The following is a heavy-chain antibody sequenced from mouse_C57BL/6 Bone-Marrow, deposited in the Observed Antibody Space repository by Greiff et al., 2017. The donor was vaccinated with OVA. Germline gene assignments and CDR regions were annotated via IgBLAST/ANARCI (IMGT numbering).Heavy chain of an antibody. Sequence: EVQLVESGGDLVKPGGSLKLSCAASGFTFSSYGMSWVSQTPDKRLEWVATISSGGSYTYYPDSVKGRFTISRDNAKNTLYLQMSSLKSEDTAMYYCARRGIHRGFAYWGQGTLVTVSA. D-gene: IGHD2-14*01. CDR2: ISSGGSYT. CDR3: ARRGIHRGFAY. J-gene: IGHJ3*01. CDR1: GFTFSSYG. V-gene: IGHV5-6*01.